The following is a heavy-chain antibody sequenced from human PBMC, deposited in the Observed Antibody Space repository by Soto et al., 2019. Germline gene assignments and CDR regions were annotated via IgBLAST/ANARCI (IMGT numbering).Heavy chain of an antibody. Sequence: EVQLVESGGGLVQPGRSLRLSCAASGFTFDDYGMHWVRQAPGKGLEWVSGISWNSGSIGYADSVRGRFTISRDNAKNSLYLQMNSLRAEDTAVYYCAKFPGSYEGYWGQGTLVTVSS. V-gene: IGHV3-9*01. CDR3: AKFPGSYEGY. D-gene: IGHD3-10*01. CDR2: ISWNSGSI. CDR1: GFTFDDYG. J-gene: IGHJ4*02.